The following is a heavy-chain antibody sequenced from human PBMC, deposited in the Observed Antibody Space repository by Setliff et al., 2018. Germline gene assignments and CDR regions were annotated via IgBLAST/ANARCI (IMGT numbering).Heavy chain of an antibody. V-gene: IGHV1-69*13. D-gene: IGHD3-3*01. CDR1: GDTFSTYA. J-gene: IGHJ5*02. CDR3: ARLQATFGVFKDGDWFDP. CDR2: IIPLLETA. Sequence: SVKVSCKASGDTFSTYALSWVRQAPGQGLEWMGGIIPLLETAKYAQKFQGRVTITADQSTSTVFMELNSLRSEDTAVYYCARLQATFGVFKDGDWFDPWGQGTLVTVSS.